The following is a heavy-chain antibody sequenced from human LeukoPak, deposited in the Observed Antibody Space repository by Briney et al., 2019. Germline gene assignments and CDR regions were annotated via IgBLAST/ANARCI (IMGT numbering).Heavy chain of an antibody. CDR1: GYTFTSYD. J-gene: IGHJ6*02. V-gene: IGHV1-8*01. Sequence: ASVKVSCKASGYTFTSYDINWVRQATGQGLEWMGWMNPNSGNTGYAQKFQGRVTMTRNTSISTAYMELSSLRSEDTAVYYCARVYYDFWSGYYYRYYYYGMDVWGQGTTVTVSS. CDR3: ARVYYDFWSGYYYRYYYYGMDV. CDR2: MNPNSGNT. D-gene: IGHD3-3*01.